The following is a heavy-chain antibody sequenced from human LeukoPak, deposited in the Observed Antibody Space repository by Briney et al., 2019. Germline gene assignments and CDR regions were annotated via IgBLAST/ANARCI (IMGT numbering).Heavy chain of an antibody. D-gene: IGHD3-22*01. V-gene: IGHV4-39*07. J-gene: IGHJ4*02. CDR3: ARLSSGYYGLQD. CDR2: IYYSGST. Sequence: SETLSLTCTVSGGSISSSSYYWGWIRQPPGKGLEWIGSIYYSGSTYYNPSLKSRVTISVDTSKNQFSLKLSSVTAADTAVYYCARLSSGYYGLQDWGQGTLVTVSS. CDR1: GGSISSSSYY.